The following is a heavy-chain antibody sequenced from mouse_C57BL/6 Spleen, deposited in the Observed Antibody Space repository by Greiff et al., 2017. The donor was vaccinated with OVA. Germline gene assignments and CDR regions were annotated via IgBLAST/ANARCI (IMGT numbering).Heavy chain of an antibody. J-gene: IGHJ2*01. CDR1: GFTFTDYY. Sequence: EVHLVESGGGLVQPGGSLSLSCAASGFTFTDYYMSWVRQPPGKALEWLGFIRNKANGYTTEYSASVKGRFTISRDNSQSILYLQMNALRAEDSATYYCARSPITTVVEGDYFDYWGQGTTLTVSS. CDR2: IRNKANGYTT. V-gene: IGHV7-3*01. D-gene: IGHD1-1*01. CDR3: ARSPITTVVEGDYFDY.